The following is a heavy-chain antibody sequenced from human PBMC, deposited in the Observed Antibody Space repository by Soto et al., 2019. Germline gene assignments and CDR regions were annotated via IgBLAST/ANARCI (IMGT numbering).Heavy chain of an antibody. J-gene: IGHJ6*03. D-gene: IGHD6-6*01. V-gene: IGHV3-7*01. Sequence: GGSLXLSXAAXGFTFSSYWMSWVRQAPGKGLEWVANIKQDGSEKYYVDSVKGRFTISRDNAKNSLYLQMNSLRAEDTAVYYCARDGSSFYYYYYYMDVWGKGTTVTVSS. CDR2: IKQDGSEK. CDR1: GFTFSSYW. CDR3: ARDGSSFYYYYYYMDV.